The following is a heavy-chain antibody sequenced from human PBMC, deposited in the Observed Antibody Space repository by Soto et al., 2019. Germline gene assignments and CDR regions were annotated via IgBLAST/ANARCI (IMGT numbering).Heavy chain of an antibody. J-gene: IGHJ3*01. CDR3: ARSAQWDGFDP. V-gene: IGHV4-31*01. CDR1: AGSISTINYY. CDR2: ISYSGST. D-gene: IGHD2-8*01. Sequence: QVQLQESGPGRVRPSQTLSLTYTVSAGSISTINYYWSWIRQHPEKGLEWIGYISYSGSTFYHSFLKSPVTIPLATCKKQFSLTLTSVTAADTAGYYCARSAQWDGFDPWGQGPMVTVSS.